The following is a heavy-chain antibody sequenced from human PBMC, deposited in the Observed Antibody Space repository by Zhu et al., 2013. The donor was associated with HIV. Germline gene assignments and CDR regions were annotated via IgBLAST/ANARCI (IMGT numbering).Heavy chain of an antibody. CDR3: ARDFFYDRPGAGFY. D-gene: IGHD3-22*01. Sequence: QVQLVQSGAEVRKPGSSVKVSCKASGGSFITHGISWVRQAPGQGPEWMGWIIPVFKIANYAQKFQGRVTITADASANTAYMELNRLTREDAAAYYCARDFFYDRPGAGFYWGQGTLVTVSS. CDR1: GGSFITHG. CDR2: IIPVFKIA. V-gene: IGHV1-69*12. J-gene: IGHJ4*02.